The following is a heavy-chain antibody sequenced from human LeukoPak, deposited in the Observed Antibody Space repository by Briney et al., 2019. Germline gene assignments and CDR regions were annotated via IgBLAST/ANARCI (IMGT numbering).Heavy chain of an antibody. D-gene: IGHD6-19*01. CDR3: ARVPSSGWYGGYFDY. Sequence: ASVKVSCKASGYTFTSYGISWVRQAPGQGLEWMGRINPNSGGTNYAQKFQGRVTMTRDTSISTAYMELSRLRSDDTAVYYCARVPSSGWYGGYFDYWGQGTLVTVSS. J-gene: IGHJ4*02. V-gene: IGHV1-2*06. CDR2: INPNSGGT. CDR1: GYTFTSYG.